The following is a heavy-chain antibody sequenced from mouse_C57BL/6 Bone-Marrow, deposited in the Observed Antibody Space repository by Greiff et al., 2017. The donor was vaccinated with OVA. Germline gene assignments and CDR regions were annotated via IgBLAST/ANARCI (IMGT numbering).Heavy chain of an antibody. Sequence: VKLQQSGAELVRPGASVTLSCKASGYTFTDYEMHWVKQTPVHGLEWIGAIDPETGGTAYNQKFKGKAILTADKSSSTAYMELRSLTSEDSAVYYCTRFGSSGSSTRSWYFDVWGTGTTVTVSS. CDR1: GYTFTDYE. D-gene: IGHD1-1*01. CDR2: IDPETGGT. CDR3: TRFGSSGSSTRSWYFDV. J-gene: IGHJ1*03. V-gene: IGHV1-15*01.